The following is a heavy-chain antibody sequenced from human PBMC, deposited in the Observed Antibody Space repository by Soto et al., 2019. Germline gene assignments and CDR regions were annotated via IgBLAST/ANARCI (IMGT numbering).Heavy chain of an antibody. CDR2: ISSSSSYI. J-gene: IGHJ6*02. CDR1: GFTFSTYT. V-gene: IGHV3-21*01. Sequence: GGSLRLSCTASGFTFSTYTMNWVRQAPGKGLEWVSSISSSSSYIYYADSVKGRFTISRDNSKKTLYLQMNSLRAEDTAVYYCARVIMDVWGQGTTVTVSS. CDR3: ARVIMDV.